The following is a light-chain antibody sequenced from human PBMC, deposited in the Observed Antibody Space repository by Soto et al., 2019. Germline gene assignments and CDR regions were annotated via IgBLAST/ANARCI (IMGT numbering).Light chain of an antibody. J-gene: IGLJ2*01. CDR1: SSDVGGYNH. Sequence: QLVLTQPASVSGSPGQSITISCTGTSSDVGGYNHVSWYQHSPGKAPKLILFAVSDRPSGVSHRFSGSKSGNTASLTISGLQADDEADYYCCSYTSLSTVVFGGGTQLTVL. CDR3: CSYTSLSTVV. V-gene: IGLV2-14*01. CDR2: AVS.